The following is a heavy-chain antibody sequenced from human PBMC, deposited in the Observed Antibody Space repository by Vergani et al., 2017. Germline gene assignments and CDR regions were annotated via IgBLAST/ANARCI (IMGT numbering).Heavy chain of an antibody. D-gene: IGHD6-13*01. J-gene: IGHJ4*02. CDR1: GGSISSGCYY. V-gene: IGHV4-31*03. Sequence: QVQLQESGPGLVKPSQTLSLTCTVPGGSISSGCYYWRWIRQHPGKGLEWIGYIYYSWSTYHNPSLKSRVTISVDTSKNPFSRKLSSVTAAATAVYYCARDGASSSGSAFDYWGQGTLVTVSS. CDR2: IYYSWST. CDR3: ARDGASSSGSAFDY.